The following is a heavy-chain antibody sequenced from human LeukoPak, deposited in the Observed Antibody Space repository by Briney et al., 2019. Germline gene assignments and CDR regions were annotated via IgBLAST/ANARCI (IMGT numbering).Heavy chain of an antibody. D-gene: IGHD5-18*01. CDR3: AKGLEWIPLWLSAFDI. V-gene: IGHV3-23*01. Sequence: GGSLRLSCAASGFTFSSYAMSWVRQAPGKRLEWVSAISGSGGSTYYADSVKVRFTISRDNSKNTLYLQMNSLRAEDTAVYYCAKGLEWIPLWLSAFDIWGQGTMVTVSS. CDR2: ISGSGGST. J-gene: IGHJ3*02. CDR1: GFTFSSYA.